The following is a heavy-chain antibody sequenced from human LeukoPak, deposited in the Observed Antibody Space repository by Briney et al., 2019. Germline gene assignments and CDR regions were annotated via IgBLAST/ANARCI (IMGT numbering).Heavy chain of an antibody. CDR3: AKDLNYGFDY. CDR2: LSGNGDKT. CDR1: GFAFSIYA. V-gene: IGHV3-23*01. D-gene: IGHD3-10*01. J-gene: IGHJ4*02. Sequence: GGSLRLSCAASGFAFSIYAMSWVRQAPGKGLEWVSALSGNGDKTFYAGSVRGRFTISRDNSKNRLFLQMYGLRAEDTAVYYCAKDLNYGFDYWGQGTLVTASS.